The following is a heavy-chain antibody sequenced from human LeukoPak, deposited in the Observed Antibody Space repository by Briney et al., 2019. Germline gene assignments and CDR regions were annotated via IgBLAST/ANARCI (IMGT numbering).Heavy chain of an antibody. V-gene: IGHV3-23*01. J-gene: IGHJ1*01. D-gene: IGHD3-3*01. CDR3: AKDGSSRVVSRITMVGVITRCFHH. CDR1: GFTFSTSA. Sequence: GESLRLSCAASGFTFSTSAMSWVRQAPGKGLEWISSISGGGDKTYYADSVKGRFTISRDNPRKTLFLQVSSLRAEDTAVYFCAKDGSSRVVSRITMVGVITRCFHHWGQGTLVTVSS. CDR2: ISGGGDKT.